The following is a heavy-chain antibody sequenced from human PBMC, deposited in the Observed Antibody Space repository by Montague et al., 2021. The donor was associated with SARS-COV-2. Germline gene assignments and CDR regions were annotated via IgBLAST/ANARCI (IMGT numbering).Heavy chain of an antibody. Sequence: PALVKPTQTLTLTCTFSGFSLNTSGEGVGWARQPPGKALEWLALIYWDDDKRYSSSLKSRSTISKDTTKNEVVLTVANMDPVDTATYYCARYGDYGSWFDPWGQGTLATVSS. CDR3: ARYGDYGSWFDP. V-gene: IGHV2-5*02. J-gene: IGHJ5*02. CDR1: GFSLNTSGEG. CDR2: IYWDDDK. D-gene: IGHD4-17*01.